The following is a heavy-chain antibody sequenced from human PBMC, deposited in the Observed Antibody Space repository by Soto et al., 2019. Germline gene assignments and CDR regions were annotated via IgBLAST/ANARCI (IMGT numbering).Heavy chain of an antibody. J-gene: IGHJ4*02. D-gene: IGHD2-2*01. Sequence: SETLSLTCTVSGGSISSYYWSWIRQPPGKGLEWIAYVYSSGRTSYNPSHEGRLTISVDTSKNLLSLTIRSLTAEDTAVYYCARGPTRDADYFDSWGRGTLVTSPQ. CDR2: VYSSGRT. CDR1: GGSISSYY. V-gene: IGHV4-59*12. CDR3: ARGPTRDADYFDS.